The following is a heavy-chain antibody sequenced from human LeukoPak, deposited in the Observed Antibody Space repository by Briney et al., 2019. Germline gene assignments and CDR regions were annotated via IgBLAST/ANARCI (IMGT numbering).Heavy chain of an antibody. CDR3: ARDLPGIAAAGNHGMDV. CDR1: GFTVSSNY. J-gene: IGHJ6*02. V-gene: IGHV3-53*04. D-gene: IGHD6-13*01. CDR2: IYSGGST. Sequence: PGGSLRLSCAASGFTVSSNYMSWVRQAPGKGLEWVSAIYSGGSTYYADSVKGRFTISRHNSKNTLYLQMNSLRAEDTAVYYCARDLPGIAAAGNHGMDVWGQGTTVTVSS.